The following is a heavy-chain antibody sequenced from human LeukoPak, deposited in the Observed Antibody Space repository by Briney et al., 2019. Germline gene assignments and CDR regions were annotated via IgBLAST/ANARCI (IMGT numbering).Heavy chain of an antibody. J-gene: IGHJ6*03. CDR3: AKAGIDFWSGSSLYMDV. CDR1: GFTFSSYA. Sequence: PGGSLSLSCAASGFTFSSYAMNWVRQAPGKGLEWVSVISGGGGSTYYADSVKGRFTISRDNSKNTLSLQVNSLRVEDTAEYYCAKAGIDFWSGSSLYMDVWGRGNTVTVSS. D-gene: IGHD3-3*01. V-gene: IGHV3-23*01. CDR2: ISGGGGST.